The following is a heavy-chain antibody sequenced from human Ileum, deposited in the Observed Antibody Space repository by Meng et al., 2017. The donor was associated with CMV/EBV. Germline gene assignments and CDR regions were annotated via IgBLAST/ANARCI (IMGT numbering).Heavy chain of an antibody. Sequence: QGSLQELGPGLVKPSQTLSRTCTGSGGSISSGSYYWSWIRQPAGKGLEWIGRIYTSESTNYNPSLKSRVTISVDTSKNQFSLKLSSVTATDTAVYYCAGGAITGTTEVPFDYWGQGTLVTVSS. V-gene: IGHV4-61*02. CDR3: AGGAITGTTEVPFDY. D-gene: IGHD1-20*01. J-gene: IGHJ4*02. CDR1: GGSISSGSYY. CDR2: IYTSEST.